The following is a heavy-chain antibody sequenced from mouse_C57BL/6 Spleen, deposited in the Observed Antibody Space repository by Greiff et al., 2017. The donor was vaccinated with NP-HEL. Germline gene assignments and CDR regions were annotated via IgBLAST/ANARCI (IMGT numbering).Heavy chain of an antibody. V-gene: IGHV1-26*01. CDR1: GYTFTDYY. Sequence: VQLQQSGPELVKPGASVKISCKASGYTFTDYYMNWVKQSHGKSLEWIGDINPNNGGTSYNQKFKGKATLTVDKSSSTAYMELRSLTSEDSAVYYCARGDSNYVYYFDDWGKGTTLTVSS. CDR3: ARGDSNYVYYFDD. CDR2: INPNNGGT. J-gene: IGHJ2*01. D-gene: IGHD2-5*01.